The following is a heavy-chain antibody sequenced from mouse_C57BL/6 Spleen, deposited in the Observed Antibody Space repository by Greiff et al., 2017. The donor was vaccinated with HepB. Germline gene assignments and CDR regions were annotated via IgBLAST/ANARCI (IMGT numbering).Heavy chain of an antibody. V-gene: IGHV1-53*01. Sequence: VKLQQPGTELVKPGASVKLSCKASGYTFTSYWMHWVKQRPGQGLEWIGNINPSNGGTNYNEKFKSKATLTVDKSSSTAYMQLSSLTSEDSAVYYCARDDYDGDAMDYWGQGTSVTVSS. CDR2: INPSNGGT. CDR1: GYTFTSYW. CDR3: ARDDYDGDAMDY. D-gene: IGHD2-4*01. J-gene: IGHJ4*01.